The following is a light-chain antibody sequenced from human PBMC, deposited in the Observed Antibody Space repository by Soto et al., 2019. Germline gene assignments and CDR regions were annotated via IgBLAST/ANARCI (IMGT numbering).Light chain of an antibody. CDR1: QGTRN. Sequence: DIQMTQSPFSLSASVGDRVTITCRAIQGTRNLGWFQQKPGEAPKRLIYATSSLERGVPSRFSGSGSWTELPLTIISLQPEDFATYFCLQHNTYPYSLGQGTML. CDR3: LQHNTYPYS. CDR2: ATS. J-gene: IGKJ2*01. V-gene: IGKV1-17*01.